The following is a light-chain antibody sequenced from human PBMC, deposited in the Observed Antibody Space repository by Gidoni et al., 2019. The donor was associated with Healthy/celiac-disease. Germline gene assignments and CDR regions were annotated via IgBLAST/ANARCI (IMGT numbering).Light chain of an antibody. Sequence: EIVLTQSPGTLSLSPEERATLSCRASQSVSSSYLAWYQRKPGQAPRLLIYGASSRATGIQDRFSGSGSGTDFTLTISRLEPEDFAVYYCQQYGSSLRTFGQGTKVEIK. V-gene: IGKV3-20*01. J-gene: IGKJ1*01. CDR3: QQYGSSLRT. CDR2: GAS. CDR1: QSVSSSY.